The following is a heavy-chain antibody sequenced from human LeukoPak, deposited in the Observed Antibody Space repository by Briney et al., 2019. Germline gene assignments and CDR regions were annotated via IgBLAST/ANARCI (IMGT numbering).Heavy chain of an antibody. Sequence: ASVKVSCKASGYTFTGYYMHWVRQAPGQGLEWMGWINPNSGGTNYAQKFQGWVTMTRDTSISTAYMELSRLRSDDTAVYYCARGHCDGDCSSGAFDIWGQGTMVTVSS. V-gene: IGHV1-2*04. CDR2: INPNSGGT. CDR3: ARGHCDGDCSSGAFDI. CDR1: GYTFTGYY. J-gene: IGHJ3*02. D-gene: IGHD2-21*02.